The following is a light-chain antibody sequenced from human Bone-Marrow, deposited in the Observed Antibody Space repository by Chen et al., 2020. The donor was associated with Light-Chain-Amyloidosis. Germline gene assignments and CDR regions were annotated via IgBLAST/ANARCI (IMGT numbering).Light chain of an antibody. J-gene: IGLJ1*01. CDR2: EVT. V-gene: IGLV2-14*01. CDR3: SSYTITNTLV. Sequence: QSALTQPASVSGSPGQSITISCTGNSSDVGGDNHVSWYHQHPDKAPKLMIYEVTNRPSWVPDRFSGSTSDNTASLTISGLQTEDEADYFCSSYTITNTLVFGSGTRVTVL. CDR1: SSDVGGDNH.